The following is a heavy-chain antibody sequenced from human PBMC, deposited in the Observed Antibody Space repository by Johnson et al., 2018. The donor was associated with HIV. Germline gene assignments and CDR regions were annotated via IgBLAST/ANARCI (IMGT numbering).Heavy chain of an antibody. V-gene: IGHV3-23*04. Sequence: VQLVESGGGVVQPGRSLRLSCAASGFTFSSYAMSWVRQAPGKGLEWVSAISGSGGSTYYADSVKGRFTISRDNSKNTLYLQMNSLRAEDTAVYYCTRRGYYDSSGYAFDIWGRGTMVTVSS. D-gene: IGHD3-22*01. CDR3: TRRGYYDSSGYAFDI. CDR2: ISGSGGST. J-gene: IGHJ3*02. CDR1: GFTFSSYA.